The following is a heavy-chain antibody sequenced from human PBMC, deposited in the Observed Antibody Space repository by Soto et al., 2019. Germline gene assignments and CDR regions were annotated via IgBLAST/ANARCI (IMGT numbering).Heavy chain of an antibody. D-gene: IGHD2-15*01. V-gene: IGHV4-4*02. CDR3: AREASGGASDWFDP. CDR1: SGSISSSNG. Sequence: SETLSLTCAVSSGSISSSNGWSWVRHPPGKGLEWIGYIYHSGSTYYNPSLKSRVTISVDTSKNQFSLKLSSVTAADTAVYYCAREASGGASDWFDPWGQGTLVTVSS. CDR2: IYHSGST. J-gene: IGHJ5*02.